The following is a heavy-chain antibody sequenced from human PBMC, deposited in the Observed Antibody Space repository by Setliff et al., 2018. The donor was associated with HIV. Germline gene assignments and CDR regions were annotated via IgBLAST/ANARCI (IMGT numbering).Heavy chain of an antibody. Sequence: LSLTCAVSGYSIRSGYYWGWIRQPPGKGLEWIGSIYHSGSTYYNPSLKSRVTISVDTSKNQFSLKLSSVTAADTAVYYCARMYSGYDWSPAGARTRYFDYWGQGTLVTVSS. D-gene: IGHD5-12*01. CDR1: GYSIRSGYY. V-gene: IGHV4-38-2*01. CDR3: ARMYSGYDWSPAGARTRYFDY. CDR2: IYHSGST. J-gene: IGHJ4*02.